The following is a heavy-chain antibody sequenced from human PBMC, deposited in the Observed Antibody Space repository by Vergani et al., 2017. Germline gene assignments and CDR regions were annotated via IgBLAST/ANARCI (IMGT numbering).Heavy chain of an antibody. V-gene: IGHV1-69*01. Sequence: QVQLVQSGAEVKKPGSSVKVSCKASGGTFSSSAISWVRQAPGQGLEWMGGIIPIFGTANYAQKFQGRVTITADESTSTAYMELSSLRSEDTAVYYCARSGVGYCSSTSCGGFYYWGQGTLVTVSS. CDR1: GGTFSSSA. CDR3: ARSGVGYCSSTSCGGFYY. CDR2: IIPIFGTA. J-gene: IGHJ4*02. D-gene: IGHD2-2*01.